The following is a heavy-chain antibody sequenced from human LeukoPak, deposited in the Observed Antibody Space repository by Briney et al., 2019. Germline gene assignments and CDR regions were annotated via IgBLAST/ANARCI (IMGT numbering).Heavy chain of an antibody. V-gene: IGHV4-39*01. CDR2: IYYSGST. CDR3: ARFHIMVVTAGLLDY. CDR1: GGSISSSSYY. D-gene: IGHD2-21*02. J-gene: IGHJ4*02. Sequence: PSETLSLTCTVSGGSISSSSYYWGWIRQPPGEGLEWIGSIYYSGSTYYNPSRKSRVTISVDTSKNQFSLKLSSVTAADTAVYYCARFHIMVVTAGLLDYWGQGTLVTVSS.